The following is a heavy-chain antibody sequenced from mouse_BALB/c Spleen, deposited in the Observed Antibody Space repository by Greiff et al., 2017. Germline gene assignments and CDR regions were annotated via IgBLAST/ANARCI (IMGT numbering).Heavy chain of an antibody. CDR2: IRLKSNNYAT. CDR1: GFTFSNYW. V-gene: IGHV6-6*02. CDR3: TRIYYRYDWYFDV. J-gene: IGHJ1*01. Sequence: EVQLVESGGGLVQPGGSMKLSCVASGFTFSNYWMNWVRQSPEKGLEWVAEIRLKSNNYATHYAESVKGRFTISRDDSKSSVYLQMNNLRAEDTGIDYCTRIYYRYDWYFDVWGAGTTVTVSS. D-gene: IGHD2-14*01.